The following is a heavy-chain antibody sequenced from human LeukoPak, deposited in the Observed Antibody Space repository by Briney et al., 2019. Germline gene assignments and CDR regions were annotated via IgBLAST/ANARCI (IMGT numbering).Heavy chain of an antibody. D-gene: IGHD4-17*01. CDR1: GFTFSSYG. V-gene: IGHV3-23*01. Sequence: GGSLRLSCAASGFTFSSYGMSWVRQAPGKGLEWVSAISGSGGSTYYADSVKGRFTISRGNAKNTLYLQMNSLRAEDTAVYYCARSTVTTFYYWYFDLWGRGTLVTVSS. CDR2: ISGSGGST. CDR3: ARSTVTTFYYWYFDL. J-gene: IGHJ2*01.